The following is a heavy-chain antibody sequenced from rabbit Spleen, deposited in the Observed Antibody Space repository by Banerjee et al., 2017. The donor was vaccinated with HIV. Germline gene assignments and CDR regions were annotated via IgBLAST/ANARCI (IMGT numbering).Heavy chain of an antibody. CDR3: ARYYIFYGMDL. D-gene: IGHD4-1*01. CDR1: GVSFSGNSY. CDR2: IDTGSSGFT. J-gene: IGHJ6*01. Sequence: QSLEESGGDLVKPGASLTLTCIASGVSFSGNSYMCWVRQAPGKGLEWIACIDTGSSGFTYFASWAKGRFTISKTSSTTVTLQMTSLTAADTATYFCARYYIFYGMDLWGPGTLVTVS. V-gene: IGHV1S40*01.